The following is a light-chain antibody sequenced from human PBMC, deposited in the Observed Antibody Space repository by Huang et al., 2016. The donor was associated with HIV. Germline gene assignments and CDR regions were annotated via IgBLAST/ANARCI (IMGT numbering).Light chain of an antibody. Sequence: DIQMTQSPSTLSASVGDRVTITCRASQSISDYLAWYQQKPGEAPNLLIYKASSLEGGVPPRFSCSGSGTEFTLTISSLQADDVATYYCQQYNNYPWTLGQGTLVEIK. CDR3: QQYNNYPWT. CDR1: QSISDY. V-gene: IGKV1-5*03. J-gene: IGKJ1*01. CDR2: KAS.